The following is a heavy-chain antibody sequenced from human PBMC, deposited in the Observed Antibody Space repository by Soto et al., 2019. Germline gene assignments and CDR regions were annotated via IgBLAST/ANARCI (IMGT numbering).Heavy chain of an antibody. CDR1: GGSISSGNYY. D-gene: IGHD2-2*02. J-gene: IGHJ4*02. CDR2: IYYSGNT. V-gene: IGHV4-39*01. CDR3: ARNTYAGN. Sequence: SDTLSLTCTVFGGSISSGNYYWGWLRQPPGKGLEWIGGIYYSGNTHYNPSLQSRLTISMDASKNQFSLKLSSVTAADTAVYYCARNTYAGNWGQGTLVNVSS.